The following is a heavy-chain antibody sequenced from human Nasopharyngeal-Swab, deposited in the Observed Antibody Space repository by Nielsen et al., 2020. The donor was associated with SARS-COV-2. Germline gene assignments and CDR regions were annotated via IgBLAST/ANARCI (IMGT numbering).Heavy chain of an antibody. V-gene: IGHV3-21*01. Sequence: GESLKISCVTSRFTFNMYSMHWVRQAPGKGLEWVSSISSSSNYIYYGDSVKGRFTISRDNTQKSLYLEMNSLRVEDTAVYYCARLGTESYHYYSLDVWGQGTTVTVSS. D-gene: IGHD1-1*01. CDR1: RFTFNMYS. CDR2: ISSSSNYI. J-gene: IGHJ6*02. CDR3: ARLGTESYHYYSLDV.